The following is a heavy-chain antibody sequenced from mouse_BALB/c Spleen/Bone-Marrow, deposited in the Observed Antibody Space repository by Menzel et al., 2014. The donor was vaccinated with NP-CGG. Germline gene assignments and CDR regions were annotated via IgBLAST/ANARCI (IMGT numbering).Heavy chain of an antibody. Sequence: EVQGVESGGGLVKSGGSLKLSCAASGFSFSNYGMSRVRQTPEKRLEWVATISGDGRYTFYSDSVRGRFTISRDNAKYNLYLQLSSLRSADTALYYCARHAYYDQTEVSFVYWGQGTLVTVSA. D-gene: IGHD2-4*01. CDR3: ARHAYYDQTEVSFVY. CDR2: ISGDGRYT. CDR1: GFSFSNYG. J-gene: IGHJ3*01. V-gene: IGHV5-9-2*01.